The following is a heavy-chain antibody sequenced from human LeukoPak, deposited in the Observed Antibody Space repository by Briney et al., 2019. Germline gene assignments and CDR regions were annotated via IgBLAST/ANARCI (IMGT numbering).Heavy chain of an antibody. Sequence: GGSLRLSCAASGFALRSYTVTWVRQAPGKGLEWVSSISSTSAYIHYAESVKGRFSISRDNVDNVVHLQMSSLTNEDTAVYYCARNSLYCAGDCYEVFDSWGQGTLVTVSS. D-gene: IGHD2-21*01. J-gene: IGHJ4*02. CDR2: ISSTSAYI. CDR3: ARNSLYCAGDCYEVFDS. CDR1: GFALRSYT. V-gene: IGHV3-21*01.